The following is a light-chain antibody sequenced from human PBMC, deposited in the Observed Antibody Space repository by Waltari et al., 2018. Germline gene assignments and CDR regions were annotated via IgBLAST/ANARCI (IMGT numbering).Light chain of an antibody. V-gene: IGLV3-19*01. CDR2: GKN. CDR3: NSRDSSGNHYV. J-gene: IGLJ1*01. Sequence: SSELTQDPAVSVALGQTVRITCQGGSLRSYYASWYQQKPGQAPVLVIYGKNNRPSGIPDRFSGSSSGNTASLTITGAQAEDEADYYCNSRDSSGNHYVFGTGTEVTVL. CDR1: SLRSYY.